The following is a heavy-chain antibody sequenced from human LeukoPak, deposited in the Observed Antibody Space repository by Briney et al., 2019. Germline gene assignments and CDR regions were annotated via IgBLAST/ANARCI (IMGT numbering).Heavy chain of an antibody. CDR1: GFTFSSYA. D-gene: IGHD1-20*01. CDR3: AKDRSMNNWNAFHFDL. V-gene: IGHV3-23*01. J-gene: IGHJ2*01. CDR2: ISGGGGGT. Sequence: PGGSLRLSCSASGFTFSSYAMTWVRQAPGKGLECVSLISGGGGGTYYADSVKGRFTISRDNSKNTLFLQMDNLRADDTAVYSCAKDRSMNNWNAFHFDLWGRGTLVTVSS.